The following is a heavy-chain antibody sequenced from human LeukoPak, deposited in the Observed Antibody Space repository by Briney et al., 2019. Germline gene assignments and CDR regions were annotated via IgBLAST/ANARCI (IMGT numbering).Heavy chain of an antibody. Sequence: GGSLRLSCAASGFTFSSYAMSWVRQAPGKGLEWVSAISGSGGSTYYADSVKGRFTISRDNSKNTLYLQMNSLRAEDTAVYYCVYYGSGSYYFSYFDCWGQGTLVTVSS. CDR2: ISGSGGST. CDR3: VYYGSGSYYFSYFDC. V-gene: IGHV3-23*01. D-gene: IGHD3-10*01. J-gene: IGHJ4*02. CDR1: GFTFSSYA.